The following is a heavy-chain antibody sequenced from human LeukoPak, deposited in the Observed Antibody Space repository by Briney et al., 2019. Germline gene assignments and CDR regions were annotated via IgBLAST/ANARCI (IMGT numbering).Heavy chain of an antibody. CDR1: GDSISNYY. CDR3: ARDRPFYYFDY. V-gene: IGHV4-59*01. Sequence: SETPSLTCTVSGDSISNYYWSWIRQPPGKGLEWIGYIYHSGSTNYNPSLKSLVTISLDTSKNQFSLKLSSVTAADTAVYYCARDRPFYYFDYWGQGTLVTVSS. J-gene: IGHJ4*02. D-gene: IGHD3-3*02. CDR2: IYHSGST.